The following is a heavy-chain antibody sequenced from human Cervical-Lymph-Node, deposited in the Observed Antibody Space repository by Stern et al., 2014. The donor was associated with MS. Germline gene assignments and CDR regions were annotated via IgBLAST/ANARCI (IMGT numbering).Heavy chain of an antibody. CDR3: ARYSIMAMTTSLDN. Sequence: QMQLVQSGAEVKKPGASVRVSCKASGYSFTGYYIHWVRQAPGQGPEWMGRIKPNSGDTKYAQKFQGRVTMTRDKSITTTYMEVSSLRSDDTAVYYCARYSIMAMTTSLDNWGQGTLVTVSS. D-gene: IGHD3-16*01. CDR1: GYSFTGYY. J-gene: IGHJ4*02. V-gene: IGHV1-2*06. CDR2: IKPNSGDT.